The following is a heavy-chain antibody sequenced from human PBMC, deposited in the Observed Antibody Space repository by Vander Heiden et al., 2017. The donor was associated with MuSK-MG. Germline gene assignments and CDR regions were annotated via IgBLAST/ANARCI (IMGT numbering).Heavy chain of an antibody. Sequence: EVLRLVSGGALLKRGGSLGLSSAASGFPVNNAALIWVRQAPGKGMEWVSAISGSGDSTDHADSVKGRFSISRDNSKNTLYLQMNSLRAEDTAVYYCAKDQGDYYGSGSYYNVYDYWGQGTLVTVSS. CDR1: GFPVNNAA. CDR3: AKDQGDYYGSGSYYNVYDY. CDR2: ISGSGDST. J-gene: IGHJ4*02. D-gene: IGHD3-10*01. V-gene: IGHV3-23*01.